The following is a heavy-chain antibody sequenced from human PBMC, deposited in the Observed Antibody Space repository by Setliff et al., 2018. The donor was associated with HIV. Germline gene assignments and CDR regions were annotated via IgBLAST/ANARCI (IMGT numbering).Heavy chain of an antibody. CDR2: ISGSGGST. J-gene: IGHJ4*02. CDR3: AKIGLGRHGGNSFHY. CDR1: GFNFNTYS. D-gene: IGHD2-21*02. V-gene: IGHV3-23*01. Sequence: GGSLRLSCGAFGFNFNTYSMAWVRQAPGKGLEWVSTISGSGGSTYYADSVKGRFTISRDNSKNTLYLQMNSLRAGDTAVYYCAKIGLGRHGGNSFHYWGQGTLVTVSS.